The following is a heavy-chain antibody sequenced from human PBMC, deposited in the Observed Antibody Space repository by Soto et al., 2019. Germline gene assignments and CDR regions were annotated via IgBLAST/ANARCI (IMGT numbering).Heavy chain of an antibody. CDR2: ISSSSTYM. J-gene: IGHJ6*02. D-gene: IGHD2-21*01. V-gene: IGHV3-21*01. CDR1: GFTLSNEN. CDR3: ARSIVVVAPTAGMDV. Sequence: EVQLVESGGGLVKPGGSLRLSCAASGFTLSNENMNWVRQAPGKGLEWVSFISSSSTYMYYADSVKGRFTISRGNAGNSLYLQMTSLRAADMAVYYCARSIVVVAPTAGMDVWGQGTTVTVSS.